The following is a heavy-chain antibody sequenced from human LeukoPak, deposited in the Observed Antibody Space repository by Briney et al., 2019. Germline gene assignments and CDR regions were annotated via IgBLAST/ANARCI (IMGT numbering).Heavy chain of an antibody. D-gene: IGHD3-9*01. V-gene: IGHV3-73*01. J-gene: IGHJ3*02. CDR2: IRSKANSYAT. CDR1: GFTFSGSA. CDR3: MMYDILSEKHDAFDI. Sequence: PGGSLRLSCAAPGFTFSGSALHWVRQASGKGLEWVGRIRSKANSYATAYAASVKGRFTISRDDSKNTAYLQMNSLKTEDTAVYYCMMYDILSEKHDAFDIWGQGTMVTVPS.